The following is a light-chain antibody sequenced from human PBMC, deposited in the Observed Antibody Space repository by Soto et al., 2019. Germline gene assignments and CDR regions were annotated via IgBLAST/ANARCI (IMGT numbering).Light chain of an antibody. Sequence: QLVLTQPPSVSGAPGQRVTISCTGNSSNIGAGYDIHWYQQLPGIAPKLIIYGNTRRPSGVPARFSSSRSGPSASLAITGLQADDEADYYCQSYDSSLTASVFGGGTKVTVL. J-gene: IGLJ2*01. CDR3: QSYDSSLTASV. V-gene: IGLV1-40*01. CDR2: GNT. CDR1: SSNIGAGYD.